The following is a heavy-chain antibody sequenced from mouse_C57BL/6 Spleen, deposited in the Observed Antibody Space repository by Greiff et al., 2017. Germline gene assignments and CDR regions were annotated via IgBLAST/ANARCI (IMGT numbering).Heavy chain of an antibody. CDR3: ARGGYSVWYFDV. V-gene: IGHV1-82*01. CDR2: IYPGDGDT. J-gene: IGHJ1*03. CDR1: GYAFSSSW. Sequence: QVQLKQSGPELVKPGASVKISCKASGYAFSSSWMNWVKQRPGKGLEWIGRIYPGDGDTNYNGKFKGKATLTADKSSSPAYMQLSSLAAEDSAVYFCARGGYSVWYFDVWGTGTTVTVSS.